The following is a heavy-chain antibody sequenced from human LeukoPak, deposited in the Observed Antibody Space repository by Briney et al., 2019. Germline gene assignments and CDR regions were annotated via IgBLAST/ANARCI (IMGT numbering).Heavy chain of an antibody. J-gene: IGHJ4*02. CDR3: AKGHYYGSGSLDY. V-gene: IGHV3-23*01. D-gene: IGHD3-10*01. Sequence: AIGGRDGSTYYADSVKGRFTISRDNSKNTLYVQMNSLRAEDTAVYYCAKGHYYGSGSLDYWGQGTLVTVSS. CDR2: IGGRDGST.